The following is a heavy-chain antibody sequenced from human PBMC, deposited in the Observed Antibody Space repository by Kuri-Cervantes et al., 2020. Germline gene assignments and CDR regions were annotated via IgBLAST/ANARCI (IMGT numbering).Heavy chain of an antibody. J-gene: IGHJ6*02. V-gene: IGHV7-4-1*02. D-gene: IGHD6-19*01. CDR1: GYTFNRYY. Sequence: ASVKVSCKASGYTFNRYYMHWVRQAPGQGLEWMGWINTNTGNPTYAQGFTGRFVFSLDTSVSTAYLQISSLKAEDTAVYYCARDRIAVAFGHFGYGMDVWGQGTTVTVS. CDR2: INTNTGNP. CDR3: ARDRIAVAFGHFGYGMDV.